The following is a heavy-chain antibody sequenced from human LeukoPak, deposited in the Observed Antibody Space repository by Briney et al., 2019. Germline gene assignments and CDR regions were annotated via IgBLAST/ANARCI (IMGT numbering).Heavy chain of an antibody. CDR1: GYTFTDYY. J-gene: IGHJ4*02. D-gene: IGHD3-10*01. V-gene: IGHV1-69-2*01. Sequence: ASVKVSCKVSGYTFTDYYMHWVQQAPGKGLEWMGLVDPEDGETIYAEKFQGRVTITADTSTDTAYMELSSLRSEDTAVYYCAKGTMVRGVTPSDYWGQGTLVTVSS. CDR2: VDPEDGET. CDR3: AKGTMVRGVTPSDY.